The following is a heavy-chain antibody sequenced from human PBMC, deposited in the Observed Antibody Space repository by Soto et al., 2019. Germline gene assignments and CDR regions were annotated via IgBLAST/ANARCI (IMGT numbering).Heavy chain of an antibody. CDR1: GYTLTELS. CDR2: FDPEDGET. CDR3: ATSVPAAIAWNYGFDY. J-gene: IGHJ4*02. V-gene: IGHV1-24*01. Sequence: GASVKVSCKVSGYTLTELSMHWVRQAPGKGLEWMGGFDPEDGETIYAQKFQGRVTMTEDTSTDTAYMELSSLRSEDTAVYYCATSVPAAIAWNYGFDYWGQGTLVTVSS. D-gene: IGHD2-2*02.